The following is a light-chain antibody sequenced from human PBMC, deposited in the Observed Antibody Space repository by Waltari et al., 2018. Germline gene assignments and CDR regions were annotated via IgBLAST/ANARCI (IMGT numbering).Light chain of an antibody. CDR1: QSVTSSY. V-gene: IGKV3-20*01. Sequence: EIVLTQSPGTLSLSPGDRATLYCRASQSVTSSYLAWYQQKPGQAPRLLIYAGSSRATGIPDRFSGSGFGTAFTLTISRLEPEDFAVYYCQQYGNSPTFGQGTKVDIK. CDR3: QQYGNSPT. J-gene: IGKJ1*01. CDR2: AGS.